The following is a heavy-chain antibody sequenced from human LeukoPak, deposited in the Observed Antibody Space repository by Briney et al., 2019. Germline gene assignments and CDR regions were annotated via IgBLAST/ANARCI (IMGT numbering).Heavy chain of an antibody. V-gene: IGHV1-8*03. Sequence: ASVKVSCKASGYTFTSYDINWVRQATGQGLEWMGWMNPNSGNTGYAQKFQGRVTITRNTSISTAYMELSSPRSEDTAVYYCARAIRGYCTNGVCYSYYYYMDVWGKGTTVTVSS. CDR1: GYTFTSYD. D-gene: IGHD2-8*01. CDR3: ARAIRGYCTNGVCYSYYYYMDV. CDR2: MNPNSGNT. J-gene: IGHJ6*03.